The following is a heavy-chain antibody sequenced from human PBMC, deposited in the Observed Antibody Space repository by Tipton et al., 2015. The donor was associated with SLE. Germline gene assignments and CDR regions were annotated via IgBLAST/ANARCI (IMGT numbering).Heavy chain of an antibody. CDR2: ISASGDST. Sequence: SLRLSCAASGFTFRHHAMSWVRQAPGKGLEWVSSISASGDSTYYANTVFLQMNSLRVEDTAVYYCARDDGTHFVVIPGILGDCFDSWGQGTLVTVSS. V-gene: IGHV3-23*01. CDR3: ARDDGTHFVVIPGILGDCFDS. CDR1: GFTFRHHA. D-gene: IGHD2/OR15-2a*01. J-gene: IGHJ4*02.